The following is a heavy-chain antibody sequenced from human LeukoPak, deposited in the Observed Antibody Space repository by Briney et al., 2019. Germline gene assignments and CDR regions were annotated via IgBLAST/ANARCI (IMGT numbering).Heavy chain of an antibody. J-gene: IGHJ4*02. CDR2: IIPILGIA. CDR1: GGTFSSYA. D-gene: IGHD3-22*01. Sequence: SVKVSCKASGGTFSSYAISWVRQAPGQGLEWMGRIIPILGIADYAQKFQGRVTITADKSTSTAYMELSSLRSEDTAVYYCARDPDYYDSSGYYWFDYWGQGTLVTVSS. CDR3: ARDPDYYDSSGYYWFDY. V-gene: IGHV1-69*04.